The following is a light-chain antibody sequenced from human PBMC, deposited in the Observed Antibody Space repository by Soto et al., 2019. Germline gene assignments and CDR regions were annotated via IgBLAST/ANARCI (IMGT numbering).Light chain of an antibody. CDR1: SSDVGGFNY. J-gene: IGLJ1*01. V-gene: IGLV2-14*03. Sequence: QSALTQDASVSGSPGQSITISCTGTSSDVGGFNYVSWYQQHPGKAPKLMIYDVFTRPSGVSNRFSGSKSGNTASLTISALQAEDEDDYYCTSWTSTSTYVFGSGTKVTVL. CDR3: TSWTSTSTYV. CDR2: DVF.